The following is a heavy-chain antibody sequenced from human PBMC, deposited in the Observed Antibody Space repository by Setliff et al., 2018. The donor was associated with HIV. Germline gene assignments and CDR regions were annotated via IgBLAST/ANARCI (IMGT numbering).Heavy chain of an antibody. CDR1: GGSISSSSYY. CDR3: ARRQQLWLLYAFDI. CDR2: IYYSGST. J-gene: IGHJ3*02. D-gene: IGHD5-18*01. V-gene: IGHV4-39*01. Sequence: SETLSLTCTVSGGSISSSSYYWGWIRQPPGKGPEWIGSIYYSGSTYYNPSLKSRVTISVDTSKNQFSLKLSSVTAADTAVYYCARRQQLWLLYAFDIWGQGTMVTVSS.